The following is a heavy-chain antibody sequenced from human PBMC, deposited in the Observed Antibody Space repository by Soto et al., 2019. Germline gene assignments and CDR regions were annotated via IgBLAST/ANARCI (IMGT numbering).Heavy chain of an antibody. Sequence: LRLSCSASGFTFSSYAMHWVRQAPGKGLEYVSAISSNGGSTYYADSVKGRFTISRDNSKNTLYLQMSSLRAEDTAVYYCVKAVGLDYYYYGMDVWGQGTTVTVSS. V-gene: IGHV3-64D*06. D-gene: IGHD3-10*01. CDR1: GFTFSSYA. J-gene: IGHJ6*02. CDR3: VKAVGLDYYYYGMDV. CDR2: ISSNGGST.